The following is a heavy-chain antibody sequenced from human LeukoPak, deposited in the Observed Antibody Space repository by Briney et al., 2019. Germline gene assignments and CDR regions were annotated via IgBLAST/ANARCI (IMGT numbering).Heavy chain of an antibody. CDR2: IWYDGSNK. J-gene: IGHJ4*02. CDR3: VREFGGS. Sequence: GGSLRLSCAASGFTFSTYGMHWVRQAPGKGLEWVALIWYDGSNKYYADSVKGRFTISRDNSKNTLYLQMNSLRVEDTAVYYCVREFGGSWGQGTLVTVSS. D-gene: IGHD2-15*01. V-gene: IGHV3-33*01. CDR1: GFTFSTYG.